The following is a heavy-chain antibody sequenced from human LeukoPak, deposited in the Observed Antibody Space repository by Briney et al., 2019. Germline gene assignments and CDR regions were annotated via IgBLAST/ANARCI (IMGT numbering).Heavy chain of an antibody. V-gene: IGHV3-30-3*01. CDR1: GFTFSSYA. D-gene: IGHD2-2*01. CDR3: VVRPAAKGYYYYGMDV. J-gene: IGHJ6*02. CDR2: ISYDGSNK. Sequence: GGSLRLSCAASGFTFSSYAMHWVRQAPGKGLEWVAVISYDGSNKYYADSVKGRFTISRDNSKNTLYLQMNSLRDEDTAVYYCVVRPAAKGYYYYGMDVWGQGTTVTVSS.